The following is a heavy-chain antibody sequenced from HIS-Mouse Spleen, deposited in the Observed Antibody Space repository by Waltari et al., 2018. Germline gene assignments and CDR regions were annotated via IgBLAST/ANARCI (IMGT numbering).Heavy chain of an antibody. CDR3: ARWGGIAVTFDY. CDR2: IWYDGSNK. CDR1: GCTFSSYG. Sequence: QVQLVESGGGVFQPGRSLRLSCSASGCTFSSYGMPGVRQGPGKGLEWVAVIWYDGSNKYYADSVKGRFTISRDNSKNTLYLQMNSLRAEDTAVYYCARWGGIAVTFDYWGQGTLVTVSS. D-gene: IGHD6-19*01. J-gene: IGHJ4*02. V-gene: IGHV3-33*01.